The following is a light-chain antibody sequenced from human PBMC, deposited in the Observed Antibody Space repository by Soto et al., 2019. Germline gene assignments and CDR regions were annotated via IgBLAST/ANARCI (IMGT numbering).Light chain of an antibody. CDR2: KAS. Sequence: DIHIAQSPSTLSRSVGDSLPHTCRASQTISSWLAWYQQKPGKAPKLLIYKASTLKSGVPLRFSGSGSGTSFTLTISSLQPDDFATYYCQQYNSYTWTFGQGTKVDIK. V-gene: IGKV1-5*03. CDR1: QTISSW. CDR3: QQYNSYTWT. J-gene: IGKJ1*01.